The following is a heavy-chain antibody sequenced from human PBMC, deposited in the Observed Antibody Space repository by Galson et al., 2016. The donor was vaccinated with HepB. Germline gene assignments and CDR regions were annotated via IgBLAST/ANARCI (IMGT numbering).Heavy chain of an antibody. CDR2: ICGRCGDI. V-gene: IGHV3-23*01. J-gene: IGHJ4*02. D-gene: IGHD6-19*01. CDR1: GFTFDKYG. CDR3: AIDPSQWHDLLFGN. Sequence: SLRLSCAASGFTFDKYGMPWFRQAPGKGLEWVSTICGRCGDIDYADSVKGRFTISRDDSKNTLYLHMNSLRVEDTAIYYCAIDPSQWHDLLFGNWAQGTLVTVSA.